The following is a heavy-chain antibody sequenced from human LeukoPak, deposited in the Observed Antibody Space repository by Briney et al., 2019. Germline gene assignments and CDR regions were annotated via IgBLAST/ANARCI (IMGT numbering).Heavy chain of an antibody. CDR3: AKDLVVTAKITPTTFDY. CDR2: ISWNSGSI. Sequence: PGGSLRLSCAASGFTFDDYAMHWVRQAPGKGLEWVSGISWNSGSIGYADSVKGRFTISRDNAKNSLYLQMNSLRAEDTALYYCAKDLVVTAKITPTTFDYWGQGTLVTVSS. V-gene: IGHV3-9*01. J-gene: IGHJ4*02. D-gene: IGHD2-21*02. CDR1: GFTFDDYA.